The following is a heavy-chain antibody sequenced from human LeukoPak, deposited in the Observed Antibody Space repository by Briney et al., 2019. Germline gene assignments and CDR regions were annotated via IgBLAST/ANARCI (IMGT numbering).Heavy chain of an antibody. J-gene: IGHJ4*02. V-gene: IGHV3-48*03. CDR3: AGNLDYGLDY. Sequence: PGGSLRLSCAASGFTFSSYEMNWVRQAPGKGLEWVSYISSSGTTIYYADSVKGRFTISRDNAKNSLYLQMNSLRAEDTAVYYCAGNLDYGLDYWGQGTLVTVSS. D-gene: IGHD4-17*01. CDR1: GFTFSSYE. CDR2: ISSSGTTI.